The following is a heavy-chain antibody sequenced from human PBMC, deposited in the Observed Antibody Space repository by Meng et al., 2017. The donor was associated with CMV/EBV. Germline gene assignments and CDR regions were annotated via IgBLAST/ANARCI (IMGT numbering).Heavy chain of an antibody. CDR3: ARVTAVWSGLFDY. CDR1: GFTFSSYA. J-gene: IGHJ4*02. CDR2: ISYDGSNK. D-gene: IGHD3-3*01. Sequence: GESLKISCAASGFTFSSYAMHWVRQAPGKGLEWVVVISYDGSNKYYADSVKGRFTISRDNSKNTLYLQMNSLRAEDTAVYYCARVTAVWSGLFDYWGQGTLVTVSS. V-gene: IGHV3-30-3*01.